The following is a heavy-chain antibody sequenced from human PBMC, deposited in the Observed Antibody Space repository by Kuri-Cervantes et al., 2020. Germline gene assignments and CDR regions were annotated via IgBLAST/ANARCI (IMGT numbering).Heavy chain of an antibody. CDR2: ISGYNGDT. CDR3: ASQPLSRYYYYYMDV. J-gene: IGHJ6*03. D-gene: IGHD2-2*01. V-gene: IGHV1-18*01. Sequence: ASVKVSCKASGYTFTSYGISWVRQAPGQGIEWMGWISGYNGDTNYEQKVQGRVTMTTDTSTSTAYTGLRSLRADDTAVYYCASQPLSRYYYYYMDVWGKGTTVTVSS. CDR1: GYTFTSYG.